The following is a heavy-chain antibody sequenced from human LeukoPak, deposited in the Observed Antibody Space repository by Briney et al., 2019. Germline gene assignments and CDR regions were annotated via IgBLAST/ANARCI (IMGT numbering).Heavy chain of an antibody. D-gene: IGHD6-19*01. CDR3: AKDTSIAVAGSLDY. Sequence: PGGSLRLSCAASGLTFSSHWMHWVRQAPGKGLVWVSRITNDGSSTTYADSVKGRFTISRDNAKDSLYLQMNSLRAEDTALYYCAKDTSIAVAGSLDYWGQGTLVTVSS. CDR1: GLTFSSHW. CDR2: ITNDGSST. V-gene: IGHV3-74*01. J-gene: IGHJ4*02.